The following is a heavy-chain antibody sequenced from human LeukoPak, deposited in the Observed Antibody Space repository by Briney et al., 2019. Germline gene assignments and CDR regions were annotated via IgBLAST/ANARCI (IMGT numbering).Heavy chain of an antibody. CDR2: INPNSGGT. CDR1: GCTFTGYY. Sequence: ASVKVSCKASGCTFTGYYMHWVRQAPGQGLEWMGWINPNSGGTNYAQKFQGRVTMTRNTSISTAYMELSSLRSEDTAVYYCARGVIAARDFDYWGQGTLVTVSS. CDR3: ARGVIAARDFDY. V-gene: IGHV1-2*02. J-gene: IGHJ4*02. D-gene: IGHD6-6*01.